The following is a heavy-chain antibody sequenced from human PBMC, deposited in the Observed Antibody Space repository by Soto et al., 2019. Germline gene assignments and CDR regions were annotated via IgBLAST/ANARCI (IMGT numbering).Heavy chain of an antibody. CDR2: MNPNSGNT. D-gene: IGHD3-3*01. CDR1: GYTFTSYD. CDR3: ARGLEWSRSLDP. V-gene: IGHV1-8*01. J-gene: IGHJ5*02. Sequence: QVQLVQSGAEVKKPGASVKVSCKASGYTFTSYDINWVRQATGQGLEWMGWMNPNSGNTGYAQKFQGRVTMTRNTSISTGYLELSSLGSEDTAVYYCARGLEWSRSLDPWGQGTLVTVSS.